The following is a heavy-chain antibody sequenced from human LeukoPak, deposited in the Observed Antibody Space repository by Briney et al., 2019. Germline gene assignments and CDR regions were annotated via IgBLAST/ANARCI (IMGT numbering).Heavy chain of an antibody. D-gene: IGHD4-17*01. CDR1: GGTFSSYA. Sequence: ASVKVSCKASGGTFSSYAISWVRQAPGQGLEWMGGIIPIFGTANYAQKFQGRVTITADESTSTAYMELSSLRSEDTAVYFCARHPHGDPLYYFDYWGQGTLVTVSS. J-gene: IGHJ4*02. V-gene: IGHV1-69*13. CDR3: ARHPHGDPLYYFDY. CDR2: IIPIFGTA.